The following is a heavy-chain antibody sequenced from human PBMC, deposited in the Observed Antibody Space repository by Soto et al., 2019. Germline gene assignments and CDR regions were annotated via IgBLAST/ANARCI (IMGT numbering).Heavy chain of an antibody. CDR2: INARNGNT. CDR3: ARLDGAYGS. V-gene: IGHV1-3*01. D-gene: IGHD2-8*01. Sequence: SGQVSCESSGCPFTSCATHWVRQPPGHRLERMGWINARNGNTRYSQKFQGRVTITRDTSASTAYMELSSLRYEDTAVYYCARLDGAYGSSGQGTLVTVSS. J-gene: IGHJ5*02. CDR1: GCPFTSCA.